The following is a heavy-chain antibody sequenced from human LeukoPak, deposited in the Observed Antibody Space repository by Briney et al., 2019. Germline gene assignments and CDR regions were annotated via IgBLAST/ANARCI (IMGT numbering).Heavy chain of an antibody. V-gene: IGHV3-23*01. CDR1: GFTFSSYA. D-gene: IGHD6-13*01. J-gene: IGHJ5*02. CDR3: AKDPAAAGIVYNWFDP. CDR2: LSGSGGST. Sequence: GGSLRLSCAASGFTFSSYAMSWVRQAPGKGLEWVSALSGSGGSTYYADSVKGRFTISRDNSKNTLYLQMNSLRAEDTAVYYCAKDPAAAGIVYNWFDPWGQGTLVTVSS.